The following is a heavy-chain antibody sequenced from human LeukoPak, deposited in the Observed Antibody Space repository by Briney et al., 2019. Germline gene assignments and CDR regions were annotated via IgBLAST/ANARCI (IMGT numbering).Heavy chain of an antibody. V-gene: IGHV1-18*01. D-gene: IGHD6-13*01. CDR1: GYTFTSYG. J-gene: IGHJ4*02. Sequence: GASVKVPCKASGYTFTSYGISWVRQAPGQGLEWMGWISAYNGNTNYAQKLQGRVTMTTDTSTSTAYMELRSLRSDDTAVYYCARDASIAAAGKGVGYWGQGTLVTVSS. CDR3: ARDASIAAAGKGVGY. CDR2: ISAYNGNT.